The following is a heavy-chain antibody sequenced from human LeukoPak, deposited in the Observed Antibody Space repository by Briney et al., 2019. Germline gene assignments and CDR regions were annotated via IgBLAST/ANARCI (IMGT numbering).Heavy chain of an antibody. CDR2: ISYDGSNK. CDR3: AKDGDVLRLWEWSNEPFDY. D-gene: IGHD3-3*01. CDR1: GFTFSSYA. V-gene: IGHV3-30*04. Sequence: GRSLRLSCAASGFTFSSYAMHWVRQAPGKGLKWVAVISYDGSNKYYADSVKGRFTISRDNSKHTLYLQMNSLRAEDTAVYYCAKDGDVLRLWEWSNEPFDYWGQGTLVTVSS. J-gene: IGHJ4*02.